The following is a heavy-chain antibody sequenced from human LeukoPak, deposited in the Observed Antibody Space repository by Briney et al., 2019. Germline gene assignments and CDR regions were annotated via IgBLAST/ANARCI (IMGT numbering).Heavy chain of an antibody. CDR3: ARQRDILKNFDY. D-gene: IGHD3-9*01. CDR1: GYTFTGYY. J-gene: IGHJ4*02. Sequence: GASVKVSCKASGYTFTGYYMHWVRQAPGQGLEWMGRINPNSGGTNYAQKFQGRVTMTRDTSISTAYMELSRLRSDDTAVYYCARQRDILKNFDYWGQGTLVTVSS. CDR2: INPNSGGT. V-gene: IGHV1-2*06.